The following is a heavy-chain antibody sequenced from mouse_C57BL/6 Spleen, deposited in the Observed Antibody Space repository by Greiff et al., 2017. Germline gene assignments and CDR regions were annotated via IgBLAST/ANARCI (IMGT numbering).Heavy chain of an antibody. V-gene: IGHV1-22*01. Sequence: EVQLQQSGPELVKPGASVKMSCKASGYTFTDYNMHWVKQSHGKSLEWIGYINPNNGGTSYNQKFKGKATLTVNKSSSTAYMELPSLTSEDSAVYYCARDYGSSFSYAMDYWGQGTSVTVSS. D-gene: IGHD1-1*01. J-gene: IGHJ4*01. CDR1: GYTFTDYN. CDR3: ARDYGSSFSYAMDY. CDR2: INPNNGGT.